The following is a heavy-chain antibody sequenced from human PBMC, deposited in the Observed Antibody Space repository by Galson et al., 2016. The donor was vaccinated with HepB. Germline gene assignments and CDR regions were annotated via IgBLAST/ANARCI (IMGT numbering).Heavy chain of an antibody. J-gene: IGHJ6*02. CDR1: GYIFSNYG. CDR3: AKDHVEPRAIYHYYGMHV. D-gene: IGHD1-14*01. CDR2: ISYDGRKK. Sequence: SLRLSCAASGYIFSNYGMHWVRQAPGKGLEWVAVISYDGRKKFYADSVKGRFTISRDNSKSTLYLEMNSVRAEDTALYYCAKDHVEPRAIYHYYGMHVWGQGTTVTVSS. V-gene: IGHV3-30*18.